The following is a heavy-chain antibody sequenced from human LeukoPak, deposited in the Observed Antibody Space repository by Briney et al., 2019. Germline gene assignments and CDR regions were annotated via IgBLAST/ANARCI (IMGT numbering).Heavy chain of an antibody. CDR2: IRWSGGST. Sequence: GGSLILSCAASGFTLSSYAMSWVRRAPGKGLEWVSAIRWSGGSTYYADSVKGRFTISRDNSKHTLSLQMNSLKAEDTDVYYRANLRMGEMSSKFDYWGQGTLVTVSS. J-gene: IGHJ4*02. D-gene: IGHD3-16*01. CDR3: ANLRMGEMSSKFDY. CDR1: GFTLSSYA. V-gene: IGHV3-23*01.